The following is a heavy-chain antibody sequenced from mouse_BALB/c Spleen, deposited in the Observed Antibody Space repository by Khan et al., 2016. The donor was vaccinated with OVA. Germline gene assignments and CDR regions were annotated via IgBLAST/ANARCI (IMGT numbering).Heavy chain of an antibody. Sequence: QVQLQQSGAELARPGASVKMSCKASGYTFTSYTIHWIKKRPGQGLEWIGYINPSNGYTNYNQKFKDKATLTTDKSSTTAYMQLSSLTSDDSAVXTCERDGAYHWNNGRFAYWGQGTLVTVSA. CDR2: INPSNGYT. CDR1: GYTFTSYT. J-gene: IGHJ3*01. CDR3: ERDGAYHWNNGRFAY. D-gene: IGHD1-1*01. V-gene: IGHV1-4*01.